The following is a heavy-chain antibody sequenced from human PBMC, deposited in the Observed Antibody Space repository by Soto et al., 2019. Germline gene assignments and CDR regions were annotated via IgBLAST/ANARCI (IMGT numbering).Heavy chain of an antibody. V-gene: IGHV4-4*07. D-gene: IGHD6-13*01. J-gene: IGHJ5*02. CDR1: GGSISSYY. CDR3: AREVAAADYYNWFDP. CDR2: IYTSGST. Sequence: PSETLSLTCTVSGGSISSYYWSWIRQPAGKGLEWIGRIYTSGSTNYNPSLKSRVTMSVDTSKNQFSLKLSSVTAADTAVYYCAREVAAADYYNWFDPWGQGTLVTVSS.